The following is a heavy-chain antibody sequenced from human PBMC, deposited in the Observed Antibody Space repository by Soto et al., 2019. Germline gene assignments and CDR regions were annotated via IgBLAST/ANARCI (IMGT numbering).Heavy chain of an antibody. CDR2: IIPIFGTA. J-gene: IGHJ4*02. CDR1: GGTFSSYA. Sequence: SVKVSCKASGGTFSSYAISWVRQAPGQGLEWMGGIIPIFGTANYAQKFQGRVTITADKSTSTAYMELSSLRSEDTAVYYCARVGGPSWYFDYWGQGTLVTVSS. CDR3: ARVGGPSWYFDY. V-gene: IGHV1-69*06. D-gene: IGHD2-2*01.